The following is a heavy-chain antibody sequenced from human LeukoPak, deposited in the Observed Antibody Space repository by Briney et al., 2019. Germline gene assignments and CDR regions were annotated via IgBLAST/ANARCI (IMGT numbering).Heavy chain of an antibody. V-gene: IGHV1-69*05. CDR2: IIPIFGTA. CDR1: GGTFSSYA. D-gene: IGHD6-19*01. J-gene: IGHJ4*02. CDR3: ARVGVAGPFDY. Sequence: SVKVSCKAPGGTFSSYAISWVRQAPGQGLEWMGGIIPIFGTANYAQRFQGRVTITTDESTSTAYMELSSLRSEDTAVYYCARVGVAGPFDYWGQGTLVTVSS.